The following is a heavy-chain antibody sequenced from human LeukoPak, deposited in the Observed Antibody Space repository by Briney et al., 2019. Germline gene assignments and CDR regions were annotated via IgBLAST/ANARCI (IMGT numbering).Heavy chain of an antibody. CDR1: GFTFSSYG. CDR2: IRSDGSNK. J-gene: IGHJ4*02. V-gene: IGHV3-30*02. CDR3: AKKGYSNGWRDSYYFDC. D-gene: IGHD6-19*01. Sequence: GGSLRLSCAASGFTFSSYGMHWVRQAPGKGLEWVAFIRSDGSNKYYADSVKGRFTISRDNSRLYLQMNSLRAEDTAVYYCAKKGYSNGWRDSYYFDCWGQGTLVTVSS.